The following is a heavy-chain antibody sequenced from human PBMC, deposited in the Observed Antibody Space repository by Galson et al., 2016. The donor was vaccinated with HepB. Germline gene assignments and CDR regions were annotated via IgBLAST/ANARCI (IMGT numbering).Heavy chain of an antibody. Sequence: SLRLSCAVSGFTFSGYAMSWVRQVPGKGLEWVSGISASGSRTFHADSVKGRFTISRDNSKNTLYLQMNSLRAVDTAVYYCAKVAAAANELWFREYYYWGQGTPVTVSS. CDR1: GFTFSGYA. D-gene: IGHD3-10*01. V-gene: IGHV3-23*01. CDR2: ISASGSRT. CDR3: AKVAAAANELWFREYYY. J-gene: IGHJ4*02.